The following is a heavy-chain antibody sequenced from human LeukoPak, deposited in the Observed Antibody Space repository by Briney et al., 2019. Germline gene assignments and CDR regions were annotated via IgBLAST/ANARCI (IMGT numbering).Heavy chain of an antibody. V-gene: IGHV1-18*01. D-gene: IGHD3-9*01. CDR3: ARAHLEAYYDILTGYYKSDGMDV. CDR2: ISAYNGNT. J-gene: IGHJ6*02. Sequence: ASVKVSCKASGYTFTSYGISWVRQAPGQGLEWMGWISAYNGNTNYAQKLQGRVTMTTATSTSTAYMELRSLRSDDTAVYYCARAHLEAYYDILTGYYKSDGMDVWGQGTTVTVSS. CDR1: GYTFTSYG.